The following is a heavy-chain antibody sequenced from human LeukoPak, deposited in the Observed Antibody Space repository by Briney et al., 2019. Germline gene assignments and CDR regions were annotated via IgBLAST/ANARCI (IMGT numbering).Heavy chain of an antibody. J-gene: IGHJ4*02. CDR3: GGAYYSSRWYLDY. Sequence: SETLSLTCTVSGGSISSYYWSWIRQPPGKGLEWIGYIYYSGSTNYNPSLKSRVTISVDTSKNQFSLKLSSVTAADTAVYYCGGAYYSSRWYLDYWGQGTLVTVSS. CDR2: IYYSGST. V-gene: IGHV4-59*01. CDR1: GGSISSYY. D-gene: IGHD6-13*01.